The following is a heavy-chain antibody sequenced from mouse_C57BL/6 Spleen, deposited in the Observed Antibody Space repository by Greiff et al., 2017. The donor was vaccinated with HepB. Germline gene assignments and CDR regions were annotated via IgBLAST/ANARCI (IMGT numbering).Heavy chain of an antibody. D-gene: IGHD2-3*01. J-gene: IGHJ1*03. CDR2: ISYDGSN. CDR3: ARVPLLRYFDV. V-gene: IGHV3-6*01. CDR1: GYSITSGYH. Sequence: EVKLQESGPGLVKPSQTLSLTCSVTGYSITSGYHWNWILQFPGNKLEWLVYISYDGSNNYNSSLKNRISITRDTSKNHFFLRLNSVTTEDTATYYCARVPLLRYFDVWGTVATVTVSS.